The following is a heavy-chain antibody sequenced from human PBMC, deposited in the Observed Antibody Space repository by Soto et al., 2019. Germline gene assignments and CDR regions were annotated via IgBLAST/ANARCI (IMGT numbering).Heavy chain of an antibody. J-gene: IGHJ4*02. CDR3: ARLTLSAEGYFDS. V-gene: IGHV4-59*08. CDR2: ISYSGST. Sequence: QVQLQESGPGLVKPSETLSLTCTVSGGSISNYYWSWIRQPPGKGLECIGYISYSGSTNYNPSLQSRVTISVDTSKNQFSLRLSSVTAADTAVYYCARLTLSAEGYFDSWGQGTLVTVSS. CDR1: GGSISNYY. D-gene: IGHD3-10*01.